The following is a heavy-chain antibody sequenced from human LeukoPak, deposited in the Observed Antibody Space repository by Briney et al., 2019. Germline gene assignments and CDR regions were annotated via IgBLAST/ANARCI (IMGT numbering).Heavy chain of an antibody. CDR1: GGSFSGYY. D-gene: IGHD1-1*01. CDR3: ARITWNRPHSYYYYYMDV. J-gene: IGHJ6*03. V-gene: IGHV4-34*01. Sequence: SETLSLTCAVYGGSFSGYYWSWIRQPPGKGLEWIGEINHSGSTNYNPSLKSRATISVETSKNQFSLKRSPGTAADTAVYYCARITWNRPHSYYYYYMDVWGKGTTVTVSS. CDR2: INHSGST.